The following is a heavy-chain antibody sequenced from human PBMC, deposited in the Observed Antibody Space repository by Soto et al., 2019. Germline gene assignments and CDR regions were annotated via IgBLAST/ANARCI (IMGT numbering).Heavy chain of an antibody. CDR1: GYTFTSYG. J-gene: IGHJ6*02. V-gene: IGHV1-18*01. CDR2: ISAYNGNT. Sequence: ASVKVSCKASGYTFTSYGISWVRQAPGQGLEWMGRISAYNGNTNYAQKLQGRVTMTTDTSTSTAYMELRSLRSDDTAVYYCARDMVRGVFRANYYYYYGMDVWGQGTTVTVSS. D-gene: IGHD3-10*01. CDR3: ARDMVRGVFRANYYYYYGMDV.